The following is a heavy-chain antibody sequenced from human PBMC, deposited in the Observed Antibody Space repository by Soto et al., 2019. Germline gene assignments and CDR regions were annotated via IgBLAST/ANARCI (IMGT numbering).Heavy chain of an antibody. CDR1: GGSISSGGFS. V-gene: IGHV4-30-2*01. D-gene: IGHD6-6*01. CDR3: ARGSIEYFDY. CDR2: IYHNGVT. J-gene: IGHJ4*02. Sequence: TLSLTCAVSGGSISSGGFSWSWIRQPPGKGLEWIGYIYHNGVTSYNPSLKSRVTIPVDGSKNQFSLKMSSVTAADTAVYYCARGSIEYFDYWGQGTLVTVSS.